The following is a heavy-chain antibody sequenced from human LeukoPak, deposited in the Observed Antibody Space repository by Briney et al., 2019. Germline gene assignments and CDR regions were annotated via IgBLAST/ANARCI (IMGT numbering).Heavy chain of an antibody. CDR2: IYHSGST. CDR1: GCSISSGYY. J-gene: IGHJ4*02. V-gene: IGHV4-38-2*01. Sequence: SETLSLTCAVSGCSISSGYYWGWIRQPPGKGLEWIGSIYHSGSTYYNPSLKSRVTISVDTSKNQFSLKLSSVTAADTAVYYCAGGQWLVPSWGQGTLVTVSS. CDR3: AGGQWLVPS. D-gene: IGHD6-19*01.